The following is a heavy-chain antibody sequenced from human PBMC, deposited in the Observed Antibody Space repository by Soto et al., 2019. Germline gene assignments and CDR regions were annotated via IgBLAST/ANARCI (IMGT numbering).Heavy chain of an antibody. CDR2: IYYSGST. CDR3: ARSRTGDPYYFDY. CDR1: GGSISSSSYY. Sequence: SETLSLTCTVSGGSISSSSYYWGWIRQPPGKGLERIGSIYYSGSTYYNPSLKSRVTISVDTSKNQFSLKLSSVTAADTAVYYCARSRTGDPYYFDYWGQGTLVTVS. V-gene: IGHV4-39*01. D-gene: IGHD7-27*01. J-gene: IGHJ4*02.